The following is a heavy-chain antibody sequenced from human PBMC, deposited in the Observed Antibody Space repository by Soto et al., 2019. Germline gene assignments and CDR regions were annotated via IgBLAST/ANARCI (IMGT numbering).Heavy chain of an antibody. CDR1: GYTFTSTW. V-gene: IGHV5-51*01. J-gene: IGHJ4*02. Sequence: EVQLMQSEAEVKKPGESLKISCKGSGYTFTSTWSGWVRQMPGKGLEWMGIVYPGNSDTRYSPSFQGHVTISADKSITTAYPEWNSLKASDTAMYYCATRGVSAFEFDYWGRGTLVTVSS. CDR2: VYPGNSDT. CDR3: ATRGVSAFEFDY.